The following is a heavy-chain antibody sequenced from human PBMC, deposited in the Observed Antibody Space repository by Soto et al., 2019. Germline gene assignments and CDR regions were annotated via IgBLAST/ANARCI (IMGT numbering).Heavy chain of an antibody. CDR3: ATNWSGSFDP. Sequence: SETLSLTCTVSGGSISSGGYYWSWIRQHPGKGLEWIGYIYYSGSTYYNPSLKSRVTISVDTSKNQFSLKLSSVTAADTAVYYCATNWSGSFDPWGQGTLVTVSS. D-gene: IGHD3-3*01. V-gene: IGHV4-31*03. CDR1: GGSISSGGYY. J-gene: IGHJ5*02. CDR2: IYYSGST.